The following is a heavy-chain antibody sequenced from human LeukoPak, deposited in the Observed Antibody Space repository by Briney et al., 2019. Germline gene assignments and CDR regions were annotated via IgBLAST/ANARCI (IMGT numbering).Heavy chain of an antibody. J-gene: IGHJ5*02. Sequence: GGSLRLSCTASGFTFSNAWMSWVRQAPGKGLEWVGRIKSKSDGETIDYAAPVQGRFSISRDDSKNTLYLQMNSLKTEDTAVYYCTTDIDRWGQGTLVIVSS. CDR1: GFTFSNAW. V-gene: IGHV3-15*01. CDR2: IKSKSDGETI. CDR3: TTDIDR.